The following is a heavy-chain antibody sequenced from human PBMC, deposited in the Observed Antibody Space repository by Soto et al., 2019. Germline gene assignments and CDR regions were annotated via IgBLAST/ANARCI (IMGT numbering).Heavy chain of an antibody. V-gene: IGHV3-21*01. CDR3: SRDPFGSSRMDV. D-gene: IGHD3-10*01. CDR2: ISSGSSYI. CDR1: GFNFNTYT. Sequence: EVQLVESGGGLVKPGGSLRLSCAASGFNFNTYTMNWVRQAPGKGLEWVSSISSGSSYIYNAASVKGRFTIARDNAQNSLYLQMNSLRAEYAAVYYCSRDPFGSSRMDVWCQWTTVTVSS. J-gene: IGHJ6*02.